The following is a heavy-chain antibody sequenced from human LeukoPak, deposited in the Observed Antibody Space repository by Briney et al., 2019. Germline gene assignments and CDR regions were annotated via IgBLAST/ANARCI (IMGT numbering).Heavy chain of an antibody. Sequence: PGGSLRLSCTASGFIFSSFWMAWVRQAPGKGLEWVANIKPDGSLQFYGDSVKGRFTISRDNAKNSLYLQMNTLRAEDTALYYCATSYDSSGCDWGQGTLVTVSS. CDR2: IKPDGSLQ. V-gene: IGHV3-7*01. CDR3: ATSYDSSGCD. CDR1: GFIFSSFW. J-gene: IGHJ4*02. D-gene: IGHD3-22*01.